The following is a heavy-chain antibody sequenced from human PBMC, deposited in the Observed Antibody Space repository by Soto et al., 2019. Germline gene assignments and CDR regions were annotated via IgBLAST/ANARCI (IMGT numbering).Heavy chain of an antibody. CDR1: GGSISSSSYY. J-gene: IGHJ6*02. CDR3: ARLSPYDYVWGSYRYPPGGRYYYGMDV. Sequence: PSETLSLTCTVSGGSISSSSYYWGWIRQPPGKGLEWIGSIYYSGSTYYNPSLKSRVSISVDTSKNQFSLKLSSVTAADTAVYYCARLSPYDYVWGSYRYPPGGRYYYGMDVWGQGTTVTVSS. CDR2: IYYSGST. D-gene: IGHD3-16*02. V-gene: IGHV4-39*01.